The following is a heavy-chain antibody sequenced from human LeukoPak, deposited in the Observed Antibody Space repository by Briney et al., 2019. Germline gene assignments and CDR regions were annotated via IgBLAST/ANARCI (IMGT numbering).Heavy chain of an antibody. V-gene: IGHV4-34*01. Sequence: SETLSLTCAVYGGSFSGYYWSWIRQPPGKGLEWIGEINHSGSTNYNPSLKSRVTISVDTSKNQFSLKLSSVTAADTAVYYCARRNIMITFGGVIVPNWFDPWGQGTLVTVSS. CDR1: GGSFSGYY. CDR3: ARRNIMITFGGVIVPNWFDP. CDR2: INHSGST. J-gene: IGHJ5*02. D-gene: IGHD3-16*02.